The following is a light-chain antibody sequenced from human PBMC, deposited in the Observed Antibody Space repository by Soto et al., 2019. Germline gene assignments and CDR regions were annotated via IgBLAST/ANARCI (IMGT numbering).Light chain of an antibody. CDR3: AALDDNLPGYV. CDR1: SSNIGSHT. CDR2: RDN. Sequence: QSVLIQPPSASGTPGQRVTISCSGSSSNIGSHTVNWYQQLPGTAPKLLICRDNQRPSGVPDRFSGSKSGTSASLAISGLQSEDEADYYCAALDDNLPGYVFGTGTKVTVL. V-gene: IGLV1-44*01. J-gene: IGLJ1*01.